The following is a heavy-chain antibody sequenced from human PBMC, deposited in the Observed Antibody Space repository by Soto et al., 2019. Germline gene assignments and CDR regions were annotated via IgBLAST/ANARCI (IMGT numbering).Heavy chain of an antibody. D-gene: IGHD6-6*01. Sequence: EVQLLESGGGLVQPGGSLRLSCAASGFTFSSYAMSWVRQAPGKGLEWVSAISGSGGSTYYADSVKGRFTISRDNSNNALYLQMNSLRAEDMAVYCCARIWVSQLGPNFDYWGQVSLVTVSS. CDR1: GFTFSSYA. CDR2: ISGSGGST. V-gene: IGHV3-23*01. J-gene: IGHJ4*02. CDR3: ARIWVSQLGPNFDY.